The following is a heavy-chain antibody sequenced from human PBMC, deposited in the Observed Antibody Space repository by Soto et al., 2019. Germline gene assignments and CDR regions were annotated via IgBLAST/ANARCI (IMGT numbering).Heavy chain of an antibody. D-gene: IGHD1-7*01. V-gene: IGHV3-74*01. Sequence: GASVRLSCAASGFTFSSYWMHWVRQAPGKGLVWVSRINSDGSSTSYADSVKGRFTISRDNAKNTLYLQMNSLRAEDTAVYYCAREVELTPYYYYGMDVWGQGTTVTVSS. CDR1: GFTFSSYW. J-gene: IGHJ6*02. CDR2: INSDGSST. CDR3: AREVELTPYYYYGMDV.